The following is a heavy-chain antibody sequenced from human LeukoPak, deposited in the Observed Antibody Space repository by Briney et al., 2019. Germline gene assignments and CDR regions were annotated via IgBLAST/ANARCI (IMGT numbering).Heavy chain of an antibody. CDR3: VVEAFGWFDP. V-gene: IGHV1-8*03. Sequence: ASVKVSCKASGYTFTSYDINWVRQATGQGLEWMGWMNPNSGNTGYAQKFQGRVTITRNTSISTAYMELSSLRSADTAVYYCVVEAFGWFDPWGQGTLVTVSS. CDR2: MNPNSGNT. CDR1: GYTFTSYD. J-gene: IGHJ5*02. D-gene: IGHD3-3*01.